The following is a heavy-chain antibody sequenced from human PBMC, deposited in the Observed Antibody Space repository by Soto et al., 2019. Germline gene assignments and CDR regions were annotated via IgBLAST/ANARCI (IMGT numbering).Heavy chain of an antibody. CDR1: GYTFTSYY. D-gene: IGHD3-22*01. CDR2: INPNSGGT. CDR3: AREALSDDSSGYYPLYYFVY. Sequence: ASVKVSCKASGYTFTSYYMHWVRQAPGQGLEWMGWINPNSGGTNYAQKYQGWVTMTRDTSISTAYMELSRLRSDDTAVYYCAREALSDDSSGYYPLYYFVYWGQGTLVTVSS. J-gene: IGHJ4*02. V-gene: IGHV1-2*04.